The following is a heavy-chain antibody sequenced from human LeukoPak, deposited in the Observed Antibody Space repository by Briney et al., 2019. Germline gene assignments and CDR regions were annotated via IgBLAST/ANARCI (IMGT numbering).Heavy chain of an antibody. CDR2: IYSSRS. J-gene: IGHJ6*03. CDR1: GASISSYY. CDR3: ARATSSTDGYNYWDYYYMDV. D-gene: IGHD5-24*01. V-gene: IGHV4-4*07. Sequence: SETLSLTCTVSGASISSYYWSWIRQPAGKGLEWIGRIYSSRSIYNPSLKSRVIISVDTSKNQFSLKLSSVTAADTAVYYCARATSSTDGYNYWDYYYMDVWGKGTTVTVSS.